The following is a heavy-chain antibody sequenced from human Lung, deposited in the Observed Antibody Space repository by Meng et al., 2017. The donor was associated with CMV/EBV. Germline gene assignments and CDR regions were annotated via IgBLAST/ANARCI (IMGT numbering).Heavy chain of an antibody. Sequence: AGSLRLXCAVYGGSFSGYHWSWIRQPPGKGMEWIGEIKHGGYTNYCPSLKSRVTISRDTSKNQFSLKLTSVTAAYTAVYYCAREPVEWLVHRYVPGTVDVXRQGXTVTVSS. CDR1: GGSFSGYH. CDR3: AREPVEWLVHRYVPGTVDV. J-gene: IGHJ6*02. CDR2: IKHGGYT. V-gene: IGHV4-34*01. D-gene: IGHD3-3*01.